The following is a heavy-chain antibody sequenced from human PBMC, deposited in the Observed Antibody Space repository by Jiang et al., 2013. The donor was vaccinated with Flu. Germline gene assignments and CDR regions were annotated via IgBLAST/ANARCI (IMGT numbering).Heavy chain of an antibody. V-gene: IGHV4-34*01. CDR2: INHSGST. D-gene: IGHD6-19*01. J-gene: IGHJ5*02. CDR3: ARHRRQWLVQERWFDP. Sequence: LLKPSETLSLTCAVYGGSFSGYYWSWIRQPPGKGLEWIGEINHSGSTNYNPSLKSQVTISVDTSKNQFSLKLSSVTAADTAVYYCARHRRQWLVQERWFDPWGQGTLVTVSS. CDR1: GGSFSGYY.